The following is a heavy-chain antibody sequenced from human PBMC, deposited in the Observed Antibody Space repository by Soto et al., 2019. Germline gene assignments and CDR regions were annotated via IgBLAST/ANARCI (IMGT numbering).Heavy chain of an antibody. D-gene: IGHD2-21*02. CDR1: GYTFTSYG. V-gene: IGHV1-18*01. CDR3: ASSYCGGVCYSVYYYYGMDV. CDR2: ISAYNGNT. Sequence: QVQLVQSGAEVKKPGASVKVSCKASGYTFTSYGISWVRQAPGQGLEWMGWISAYNGNTNYAQKHQGRVIMTTDTSTSTAYMEVRSLRSDDTGVYYCASSYCGGVCYSVYYYYGMDVWGQGTTVTVSS. J-gene: IGHJ6*02.